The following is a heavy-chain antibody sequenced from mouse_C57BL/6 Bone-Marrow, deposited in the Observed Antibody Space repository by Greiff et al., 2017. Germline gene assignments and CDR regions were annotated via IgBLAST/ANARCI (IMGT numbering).Heavy chain of an antibody. J-gene: IGHJ2*01. D-gene: IGHD2-1*01. CDR2: IYPRDGST. CDR3: ATGGKDY. CDR1: GYTFTSYD. V-gene: IGHV1-85*01. Sequence: VQLVESGPELVKPGASVKLSCKASGYTFTSYDINWVKQRPGQGLEWIGWIYPRDGSTKYNEKFKGKATLTVDTSSSTAYMELHSLTAEDSAVYFCATGGKDYWGQGTTLTVSS.